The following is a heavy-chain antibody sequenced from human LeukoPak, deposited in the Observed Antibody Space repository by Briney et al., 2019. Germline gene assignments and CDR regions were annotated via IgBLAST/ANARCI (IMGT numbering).Heavy chain of an antibody. CDR3: ARNDYGDYYFDY. D-gene: IGHD4-17*01. V-gene: IGHV3-30*04. J-gene: IGHJ4*02. CDR2: TSYDGSNK. Sequence: GRSLRLSCAAAGFTFSSHAMHWVRQAPGKGLEWVAVTSYDGSNKYYADSVKGRFTISRDNSKNTLYLQMNSLRAEDTAVYYCARNDYGDYYFDYWGQGTLVTVSS. CDR1: GFTFSSHA.